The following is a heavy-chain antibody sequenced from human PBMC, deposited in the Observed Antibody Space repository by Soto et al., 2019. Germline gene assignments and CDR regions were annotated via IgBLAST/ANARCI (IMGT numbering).Heavy chain of an antibody. CDR2: IYHSGST. V-gene: IGHV4-30-2*01. CDR3: ARGGVDYYDSSGYYFSPYYFDY. D-gene: IGHD3-22*01. Sequence: SETLSLTSAVAGGSISSGGYSWSWIRQPPGKGLEWIGYIYHSGSTYYNPSLKSRVTISVDRSKNQFSLKLSSVTAADTAVYYCARGGVDYYDSSGYYFSPYYFDYWGQGTLVTVSS. CDR1: GGSISSGGYS. J-gene: IGHJ4*02.